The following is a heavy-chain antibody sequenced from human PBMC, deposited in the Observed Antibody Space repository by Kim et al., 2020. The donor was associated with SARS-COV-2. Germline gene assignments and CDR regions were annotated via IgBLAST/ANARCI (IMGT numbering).Heavy chain of an antibody. V-gene: IGHV3-66*01. J-gene: IGHJ3*02. CDR1: GFTVSSNY. Sequence: GGSLRLSCAASGFTVSSNYMSWVRQAPGKGLEWVSVIYSGGSTYYADSVKGRFTISRDNSKNTLYLQMNSLRAEDTAVYYCARERLTYYYDSSGYPDAFDIWGQGTMVTVSS. CDR2: IYSGGST. D-gene: IGHD3-22*01. CDR3: ARERLTYYYDSSGYPDAFDI.